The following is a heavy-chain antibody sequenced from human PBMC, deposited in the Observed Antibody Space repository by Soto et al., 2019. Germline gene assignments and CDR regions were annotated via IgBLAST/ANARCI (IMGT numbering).Heavy chain of an antibody. J-gene: IGHJ6*03. Sequence: GGSLRLSCAASGFTFSDYYMSWIRQAPGKGLEWVSYISSSGSTIYYADSVKGRFTISRDNAKNSLYLQMNSLRAEDTAVYYCARSPQELLTYYYYYYMDVWGKGTTVTVS. CDR2: ISSSGSTI. V-gene: IGHV3-11*01. CDR1: GFTFSDYY. CDR3: ARSPQELLTYYYYYYMDV. D-gene: IGHD1-7*01.